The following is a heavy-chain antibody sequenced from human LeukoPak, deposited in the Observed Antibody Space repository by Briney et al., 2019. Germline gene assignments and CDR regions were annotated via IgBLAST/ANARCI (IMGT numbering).Heavy chain of an antibody. V-gene: IGHV1-18*01. CDR2: ISAYNGNT. CDR1: GYTFTSYA. CDR3: ARDTEFYGSGSFDY. D-gene: IGHD3-10*01. Sequence: GASVKVSCKASGYTFTSYAMHWVRQAPGQRLEWMGWISAYNGNTNYAQKLQGRVTMTTDTSTSTAYMELRSLRSDDTAVYYCARDTEFYGSGSFDYWGQGTLVTVSS. J-gene: IGHJ4*02.